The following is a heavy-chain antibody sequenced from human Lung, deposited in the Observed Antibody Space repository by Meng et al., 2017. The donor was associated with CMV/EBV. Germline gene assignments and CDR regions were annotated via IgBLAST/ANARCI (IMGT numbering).Heavy chain of an antibody. J-gene: IGHJ6*02. D-gene: IGHD3-22*01. CDR1: GFTFDNHA. CDR3: AKDHDSSWRIMDV. Sequence: GGSXRLXXAASGFTFDNHAMHWVRQAPGKGLEWVSLISWDGGSTSYADSVKGRFTISRDNSKNSLFLQMNSLRPEDSALYYCAKDHDSSWRIMDVWGQGTTVTVSS. V-gene: IGHV3-43D*03. CDR2: ISWDGGST.